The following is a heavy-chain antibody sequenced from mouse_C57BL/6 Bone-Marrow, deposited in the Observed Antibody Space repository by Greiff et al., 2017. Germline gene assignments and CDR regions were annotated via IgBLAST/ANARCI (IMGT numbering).Heavy chain of an antibody. J-gene: IGHJ4*01. D-gene: IGHD2-4*01. Sequence: QVQLQQSGAELARPGASVKLSCKVSGYTFTSYGISWVKQRTGQGLEWIGEIYPRSGNTYYNEKFKGKATLTADKSSSTAYMELRSLTSEDSAVYFCARAGDYLYAMDYWGQGTSVTVSS. CDR2: IYPRSGNT. CDR1: GYTFTSYG. V-gene: IGHV1-81*01. CDR3: ARAGDYLYAMDY.